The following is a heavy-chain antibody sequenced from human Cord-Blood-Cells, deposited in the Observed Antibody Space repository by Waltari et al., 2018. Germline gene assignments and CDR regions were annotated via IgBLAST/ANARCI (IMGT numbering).Heavy chain of an antibody. Sequence: QVQLVESGGGVVQPGRSLRLSCAASGFTFSSYAMHWVRQAPGKGLERVAVIAYDGSKKYYADSVKGRFTISRDNSKNTLYLQMNSLRAEDTAVYYCARAAPEYYYYYGMDVWGQGTTVTVSS. J-gene: IGHJ6*02. V-gene: IGHV3-30*04. CDR3: ARAAPEYYYYYGMDV. CDR2: IAYDGSKK. CDR1: GFTFSSYA.